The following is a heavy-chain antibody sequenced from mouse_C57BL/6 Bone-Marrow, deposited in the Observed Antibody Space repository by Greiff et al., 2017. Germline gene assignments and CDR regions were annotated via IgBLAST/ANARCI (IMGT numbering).Heavy chain of an antibody. CDR2: IDPSDSET. D-gene: IGHD2-4*01. J-gene: IGHJ2*01. Sequence: QVQLQQPGAELVRPGSSVKLSCKASGYTFTSYWMHWVKQRPIQGLEWIGKIDPSDSETHYNQKFKDKATLTVDKSSSTAYMQLSSLTSEDSAVYYCAREGGLREFDYWGQGTTLTVSS. CDR1: GYTFTSYW. V-gene: IGHV1-52*01. CDR3: AREGGLREFDY.